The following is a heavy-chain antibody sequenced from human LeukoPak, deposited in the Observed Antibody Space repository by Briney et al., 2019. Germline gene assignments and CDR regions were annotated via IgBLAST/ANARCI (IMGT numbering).Heavy chain of an antibody. D-gene: IGHD3-3*01. J-gene: IGHJ4*02. CDR1: GFTFDDYA. CDR3: AKGWRNYMDY. Sequence: GGSLRLSCAASGFTFDDYAMHWVRQAPGKGLEWVSAISWNSGSIGYADSVKGRFTISRDNAKNSLYLQMNSLRAEDTALYYCAKGWRNYMDYWGQGTLVTVSS. V-gene: IGHV3-9*01. CDR2: ISWNSGSI.